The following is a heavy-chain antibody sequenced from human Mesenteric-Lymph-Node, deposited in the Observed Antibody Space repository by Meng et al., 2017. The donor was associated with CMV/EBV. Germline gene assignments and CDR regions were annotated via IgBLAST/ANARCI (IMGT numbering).Heavy chain of an antibody. CDR2: INHSGIT. CDR1: GGSFSGYY. V-gene: IGHV4-34*09. Sequence: TCAVYGGSFSGYYWSWIRQPPGKGLEWIGEINHSGITKYNPSLKSRVIISVDTSKNQFSLKLSSVTAADTAVYYCARWGFESFNWFDPWGQGTLVTVSS. D-gene: IGHD7-27*01. CDR3: ARWGFESFNWFDP. J-gene: IGHJ5*02.